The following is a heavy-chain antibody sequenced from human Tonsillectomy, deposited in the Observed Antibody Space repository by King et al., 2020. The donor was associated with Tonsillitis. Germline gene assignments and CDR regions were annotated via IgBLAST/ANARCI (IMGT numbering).Heavy chain of an antibody. V-gene: IGHV1-18*04. D-gene: IGHD4-17*01. Sequence: VQLVESAAEVKKPGASVKVSCKASGYTFTNYGLNWVRQAPGQGLEWMGWISAYNGNTNYAQKLQGRVTMITDTSTSTAYMELRSLRSDDTAVYYCARDAHDYGDYVGLNYWGQGTLVTVSS. CDR1: GYTFTNYG. J-gene: IGHJ4*02. CDR2: ISAYNGNT. CDR3: ARDAHDYGDYVGLNY.